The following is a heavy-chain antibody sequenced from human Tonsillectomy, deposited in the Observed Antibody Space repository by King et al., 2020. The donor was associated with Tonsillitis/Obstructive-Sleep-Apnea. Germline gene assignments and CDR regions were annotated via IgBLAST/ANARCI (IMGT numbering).Heavy chain of an antibody. Sequence: VQLVESGGGLVKPGGSLRLSCAASGFPFNNAGMNWVRQAPGKGLECVGRIRGETDGGTTDYAAPGKGRFTISRDDSESTLFLQMNSLKTEDTAVYYCTTDKAGTGYWGKGTLVTVSS. D-gene: IGHD3/OR15-3a*01. CDR3: TTDKAGTGY. CDR1: GFPFNNAG. CDR2: IRGETDGGTT. J-gene: IGHJ4*02. V-gene: IGHV3-15*07.